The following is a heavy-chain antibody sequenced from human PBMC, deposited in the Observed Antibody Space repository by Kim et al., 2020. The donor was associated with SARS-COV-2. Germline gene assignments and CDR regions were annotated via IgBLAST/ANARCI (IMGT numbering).Heavy chain of an antibody. CDR2: IYPGHSDA. V-gene: IGHV5-51*01. CDR1: GYRFIEYW. Sequence: GESLKISCEISGYRFIEYWIGWVRQMPGKGLEWMGIIYPGHSDARYSPSFQGQVTMSVDKSISTAYLQWSSLKASDTAIYYCARRYYDNSGLFQGFDYWGQGTLVTVSS. D-gene: IGHD3-22*01. J-gene: IGHJ4*02. CDR3: ARRYYDNSGLFQGFDY.